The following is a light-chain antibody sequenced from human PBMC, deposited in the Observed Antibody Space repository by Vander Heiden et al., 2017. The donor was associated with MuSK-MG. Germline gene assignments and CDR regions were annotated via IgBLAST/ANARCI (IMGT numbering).Light chain of an antibody. CDR2: EVS. CDR1: GRNDGGYND. V-gene: IGLV2-8*01. J-gene: IGLJ2*01. CDR3: SSDAGSNKFVV. Sequence: QSALSQPPSESRSPGQAVPISCTGTGRNDGGYNDVSWYQQHAVKAPKLMIYEVSKRRSGVPDSFSGSKYGNTASVTVSGRQAEDEADYYCSSDAGSNKFVVFGGGTKLTVL.